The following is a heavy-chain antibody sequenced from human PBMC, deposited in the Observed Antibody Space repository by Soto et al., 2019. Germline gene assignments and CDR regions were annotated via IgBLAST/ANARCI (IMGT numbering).Heavy chain of an antibody. CDR2: ISDSGAGT. CDR1: GFMFSGYA. Sequence: EGRLLESGGGLVQPGGSLRLSCVGSGFMFSGYAMTWVRQAPGKGLEWVSSISDSGAGTYFADSVKGRFTVSRDNSKNTLSLQMNSLRAEDTAVYYCAKDARRTGIVDQWVDWGQGTLVTVSS. D-gene: IGHD1-26*01. V-gene: IGHV3-23*01. CDR3: AKDARRTGIVDQWVD. J-gene: IGHJ4*02.